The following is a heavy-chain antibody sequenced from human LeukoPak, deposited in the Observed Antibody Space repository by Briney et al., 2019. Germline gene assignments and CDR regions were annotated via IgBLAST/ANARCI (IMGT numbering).Heavy chain of an antibody. CDR1: GYSISSGYY. CDR3: ARLFARYCSSTSCSGAEYFQR. CDR2: IYHSGST. V-gene: IGHV4-38-2*02. D-gene: IGHD2-2*01. Sequence: SETLSLTCTVSGYSISSGYYWGWIRQPPGKGLEWIGSIYHSGSTYYNPSLKSRVTISVDTSKNQFSLKLSSVTAADTAVYYCARLFARYCSSTSCSGAEYFQRWGQGTLVTVSS. J-gene: IGHJ1*01.